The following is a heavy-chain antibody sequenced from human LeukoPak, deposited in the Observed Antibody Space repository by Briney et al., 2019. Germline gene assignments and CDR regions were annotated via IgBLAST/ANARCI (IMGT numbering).Heavy chain of an antibody. CDR3: ASSTYYYDSSGYYPVPPFDY. V-gene: IGHV4-61*01. J-gene: IGHJ4*02. CDR1: GGSVSSGNYY. Sequence: SETLSLTCTVSGGSVSSGNYYWSWIRQPPGKGLEWIGYIYYSGSTNYNPSLKSRVTISVDTSKNQFSLKLSSVTAADTAVYYCASSTYYYDSSGYYPVPPFDYWGQGTLVTVSS. D-gene: IGHD3-22*01. CDR2: IYYSGST.